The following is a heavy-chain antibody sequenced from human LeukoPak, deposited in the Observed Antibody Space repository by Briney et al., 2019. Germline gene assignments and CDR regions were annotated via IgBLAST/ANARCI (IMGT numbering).Heavy chain of an antibody. J-gene: IGHJ6*03. D-gene: IGHD3-22*01. Sequence: SETLSLTCAVSGDSIINNWWSWVRQSPGKGLEWIGQIFHRGIPNYNPSLKSRVTISVDTSKNQFSLKLSSVTAADTAVYYCTRGSIAYYYMDVWGKGTTVTISS. CDR2: IFHRGIP. V-gene: IGHV4-4*02. CDR3: TRGSIAYYYMDV. CDR1: GDSIINNW.